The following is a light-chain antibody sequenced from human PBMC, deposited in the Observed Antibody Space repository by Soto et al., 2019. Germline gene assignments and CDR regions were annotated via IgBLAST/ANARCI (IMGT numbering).Light chain of an antibody. V-gene: IGKV1-5*01. CDR3: QQYTVYPWT. J-gene: IGKJ1*01. CDR2: DAS. Sequence: DIQVTQSPPTLSASVGDRVTITCRASQTISTWMAWYQQKPGKAPKLLVYDASTLQSGVASRFSGSGSETEFTLIISGLQPDDSATYYCQQYTVYPWTFRQGTTVDIX. CDR1: QTISTW.